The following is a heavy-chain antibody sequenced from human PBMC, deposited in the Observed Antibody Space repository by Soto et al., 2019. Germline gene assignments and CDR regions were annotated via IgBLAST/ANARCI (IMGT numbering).Heavy chain of an antibody. CDR2: ISSSSSTI. J-gene: IGHJ3*02. CDR3: ARGHSGSYFYPGAFDI. V-gene: IGHV3-48*02. D-gene: IGHD1-26*01. Sequence: LLQQRVSLRLSCAASGFTFSSYSMNWVRQAPGKGLEWVSYISSSSSTIYYADSVKGRFTISRDNAKNSLYLQMNSLRDEDTAVYYCARGHSGSYFYPGAFDIWGQGTMVTVSS. CDR1: GFTFSSYS.